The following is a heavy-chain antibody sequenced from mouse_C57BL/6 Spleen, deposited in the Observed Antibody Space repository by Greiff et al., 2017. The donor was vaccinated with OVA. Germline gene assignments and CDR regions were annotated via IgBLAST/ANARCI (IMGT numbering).Heavy chain of an antibody. CDR2: IDPENGDT. Sequence: VQLQQSGAELVRPGASVKLSCTASGFNIKDDYMHWVKQRPEQGLEWIGWIDPENGDTEYASKFQGKATITADTSSNTAYLQLSSLTSEDTAVYYCTTVPETKVYWGQGTTLTVSS. V-gene: IGHV14-4*01. J-gene: IGHJ2*01. CDR3: TTVPETKVY. D-gene: IGHD1-3*01. CDR1: GFNIKDDY.